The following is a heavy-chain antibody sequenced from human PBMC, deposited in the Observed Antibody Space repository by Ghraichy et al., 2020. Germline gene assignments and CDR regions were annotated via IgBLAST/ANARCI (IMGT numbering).Heavy chain of an antibody. CDR1: GFTFSDYY. Sequence: GESLNISCAASGFTFSDYYMSWIRQAPGKGLEWVSYISSSGSTIYYADSVKGRFTISRDNAKNSLYLQMNSLRAEDTAVYYCASQSYSSSWPSARVYYFDYWGQGTLVTVSS. J-gene: IGHJ4*02. CDR2: ISSSGSTI. CDR3: ASQSYSSSWPSARVYYFDY. D-gene: IGHD6-13*01. V-gene: IGHV3-11*01.